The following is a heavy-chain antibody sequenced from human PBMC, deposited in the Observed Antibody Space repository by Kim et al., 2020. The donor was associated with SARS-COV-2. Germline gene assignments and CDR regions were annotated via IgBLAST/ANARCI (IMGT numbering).Heavy chain of an antibody. CDR3: AEDHLYDWNDLKNWVDP. J-gene: IGHJ5*02. Sequence: GGSLRLSCAASGLTFGAYAMHWVRQAPGKGLEWVAGISWNSGSVGYAGSVKGRFTTSRTNPKNSPSLQMNGLRTEAPALYYCAEDHLYDWNDLKNWVDP. D-gene: IGHD1-20*01. CDR2: ISWNSGSV. CDR1: GLTFGAYA. V-gene: IGHV3-9*01.